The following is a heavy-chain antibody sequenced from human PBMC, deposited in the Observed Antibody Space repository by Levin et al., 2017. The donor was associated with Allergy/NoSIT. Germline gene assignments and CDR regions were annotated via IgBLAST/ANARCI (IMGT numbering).Heavy chain of an antibody. V-gene: IGHV3-48*02. CDR1: GFTFSSYS. D-gene: IGHD4-17*01. Sequence: GGSLRLSCAASGFTFSSYSMNWVRQAPGKGLEWVSYISTSSSTIYYADSVKGRFTISRDNAQNSLYLQMNSLRDEDTAVYYCAREYYGDYVGELAYWGQGTLVTVSS. J-gene: IGHJ4*02. CDR3: AREYYGDYVGELAY. CDR2: ISTSSSTI.